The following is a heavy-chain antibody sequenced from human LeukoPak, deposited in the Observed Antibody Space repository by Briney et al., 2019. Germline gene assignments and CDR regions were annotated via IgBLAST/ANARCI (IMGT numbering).Heavy chain of an antibody. CDR2: IYTSGST. D-gene: IGHD5-12*01. Sequence: ASETLSLTRTVSGGSISSDSYYWSWIRQPAGKGLEWIGRIYTSGSTNFSPSLKSRVTISVDTSKNQFSLKLSSVTAADTAVYYCARCTITPYYFDYWGRGTLVTVSS. CDR3: ARCTITPYYFDY. CDR1: GGSISSDSYY. J-gene: IGHJ4*02. V-gene: IGHV4-61*02.